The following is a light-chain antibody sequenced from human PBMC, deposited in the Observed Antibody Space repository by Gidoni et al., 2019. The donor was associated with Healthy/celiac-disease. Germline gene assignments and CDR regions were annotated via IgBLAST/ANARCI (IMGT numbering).Light chain of an antibody. J-gene: IGKJ5*01. CDR3: QQYNKYPIT. Sequence: DIQMTQAPPSLSASVGDRVTITCRASQGISNNLGWFQQKPGKAPKSLIYGASSLQSGVPSQFSGSGSGTDFTLTITRLQPEDSATYYCQQYNKYPITFGQGTRLEI. CDR2: GAS. CDR1: QGISNN. V-gene: IGKV1-16*02.